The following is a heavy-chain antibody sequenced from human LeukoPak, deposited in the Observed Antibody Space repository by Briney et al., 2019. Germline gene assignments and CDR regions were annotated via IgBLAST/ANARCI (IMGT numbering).Heavy chain of an antibody. CDR2: INPNSGGT. CDR1: GYTFTGYY. J-gene: IGHJ4*02. Sequence: ASVKVSCKASGYTFTGYYMHWVRQAPGQGLEWMGWINPNSGGTNYAQKFQGRVTMTRDTSISTAYMELSRLRSDDTAVYYCARASNPWGKAFDYWGQGTLVTVSS. D-gene: IGHD3-16*01. CDR3: ARASNPWGKAFDY. V-gene: IGHV1-2*02.